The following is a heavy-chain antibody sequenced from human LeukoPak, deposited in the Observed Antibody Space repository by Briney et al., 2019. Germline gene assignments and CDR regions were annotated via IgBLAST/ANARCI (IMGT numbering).Heavy chain of an antibody. Sequence: GGSLRLSCAASGFTFSRYTMNWVRQAPGKELEWISNIRSESSSTTYADSVKGRFTISRDNAKNSLYLRINSLRAEDTAVYYCVRDLNWAFDYWGQGTLVTVSS. CDR3: VRDLNWAFDY. J-gene: IGHJ4*02. V-gene: IGHV3-48*01. CDR2: IRSESSST. D-gene: IGHD3-16*01. CDR1: GFTFSRYT.